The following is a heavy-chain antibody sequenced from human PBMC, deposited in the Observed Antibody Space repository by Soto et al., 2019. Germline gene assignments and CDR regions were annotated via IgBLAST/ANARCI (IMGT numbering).Heavy chain of an antibody. J-gene: IGHJ6*02. Sequence: SVKVSCKVSGSRFSNYVISWVRQAPGHGLEWLGRIIPIFNSTKYAQSFQGRVTITADKSTSTASLELSSLRSDDTAVYYCTSGKAWVGATRYYYYSYGMDIWGQGTTVTVSS. CDR3: TSGKAWVGATRYYYYSYGMDI. D-gene: IGHD1-26*01. V-gene: IGHV1-69*06. CDR2: IIPIFNST. CDR1: GSRFSNYV.